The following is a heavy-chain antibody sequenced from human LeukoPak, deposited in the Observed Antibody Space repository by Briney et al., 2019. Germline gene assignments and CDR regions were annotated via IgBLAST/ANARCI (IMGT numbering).Heavy chain of an antibody. Sequence: ASVKVSCKASGYTFTGYYMHWVRQAPGQGLEWMGRINPNSGGTDYAQKFHGRVTMTRDTSTSTVYMELSSLRSEDTAVYYCARSSIEYQLLAYYYYMDVWGKGTTVTVSS. CDR2: INPNSGGT. CDR1: GYTFTGYY. D-gene: IGHD2-2*01. CDR3: ARSSIEYQLLAYYYYMDV. V-gene: IGHV1-2*06. J-gene: IGHJ6*03.